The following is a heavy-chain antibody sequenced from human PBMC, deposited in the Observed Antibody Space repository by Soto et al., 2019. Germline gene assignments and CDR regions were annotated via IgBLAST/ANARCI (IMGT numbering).Heavy chain of an antibody. CDR3: AMYDFWSGFYLQTHYYGMDV. CDR1: GYTFTSYG. Sequence: QVQLVQSGAEVKKPGASVKVSCKASGYTFTSYGISWVRQAPGQGLEWMGWISAYNGNTNYAQKLQGRVTMTTDTSTSTAYMELRSLRSDDTAVYYCAMYDFWSGFYLQTHYYGMDVWGQGTTVTVSS. D-gene: IGHD3-3*01. V-gene: IGHV1-18*01. J-gene: IGHJ6*02. CDR2: ISAYNGNT.